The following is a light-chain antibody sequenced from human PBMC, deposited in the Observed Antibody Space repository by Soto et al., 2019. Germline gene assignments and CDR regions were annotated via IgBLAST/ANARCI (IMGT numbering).Light chain of an antibody. CDR2: GAS. CDR1: QSVSSSP. J-gene: IGKJ1*01. Sequence: IVLTQSPGTLSLSPGERATLACRASQSVSSSPLAWYQQKPGQAPRLLIYGASIRATGIPDRFSGSGSGTDFTLTITRLEPEDLAVYYCQQYGTSPRTFGQGTRWIS. CDR3: QQYGTSPRT. V-gene: IGKV3-20*01.